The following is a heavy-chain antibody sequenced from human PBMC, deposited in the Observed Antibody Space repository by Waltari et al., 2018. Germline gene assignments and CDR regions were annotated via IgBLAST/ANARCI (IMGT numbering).Heavy chain of an antibody. CDR2: IYYSGST. D-gene: IGHD3-22*01. CDR3: ARVYYDSSGYYDY. Sequence: QVQLQESGPGLVKPSETLSLTCTVSGGSLSSHYWSWIRQPPGKGLEWIGYIYYSGSTNYNPSLKSRVTISVDTSKNQFSLKLSSVTAADTAVYYCARVYYDSSGYYDYWGQGTLVTVSS. J-gene: IGHJ4*02. V-gene: IGHV4-59*11. CDR1: GGSLSSHY.